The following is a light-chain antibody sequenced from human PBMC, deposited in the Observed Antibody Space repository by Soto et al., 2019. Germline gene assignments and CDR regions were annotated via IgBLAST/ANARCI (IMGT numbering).Light chain of an antibody. CDR3: QQYSNWPVS. Sequence: IVLTQSPATLSVSPGERVTLSCRASQSFGRRLAWYQQKPGHVPRLFIYDASTKATGIPARFSGSGSGTEFTLTISSLQSEGSAVYSCQQYSNWPVSFGGGTKVEI. CDR1: QSFGRR. CDR2: DAS. J-gene: IGKJ4*01. V-gene: IGKV3-15*01.